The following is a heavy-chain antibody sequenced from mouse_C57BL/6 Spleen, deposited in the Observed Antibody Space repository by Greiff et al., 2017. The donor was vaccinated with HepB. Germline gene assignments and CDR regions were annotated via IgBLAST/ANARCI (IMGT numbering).Heavy chain of an antibody. Sequence: EVQLVESGGGLVQPGGSLKLSCAASGFTFSDYYMYWVRQTPEKRLEWVAYISNGGGSTYYPDTVKGRFTISRDNAKNTLYLQMSRLKSEDTAMYYCARGYYGSSPYFDYWGQGTTLTVSS. CDR2: ISNGGGST. CDR1: GFTFSDYY. J-gene: IGHJ2*01. D-gene: IGHD1-1*01. CDR3: ARGYYGSSPYFDY. V-gene: IGHV5-12*01.